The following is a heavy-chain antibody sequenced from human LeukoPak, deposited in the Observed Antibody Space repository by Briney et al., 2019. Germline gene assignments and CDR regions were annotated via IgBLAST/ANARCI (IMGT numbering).Heavy chain of an antibody. Sequence: SETLSLTCAVYGGSFSGYYWSWIRQPPGKGLEWIGEINHSGSTNYNPSLKCRVTISVDTSKNQFSLKLSSVTAADTAVYYCARRMTYYYDRQSRYYYYMDVWGKGTTVTVSS. D-gene: IGHD3-22*01. CDR1: GGSFSGYY. V-gene: IGHV4-34*01. CDR3: ARRMTYYYDRQSRYYYYMDV. CDR2: INHSGST. J-gene: IGHJ6*03.